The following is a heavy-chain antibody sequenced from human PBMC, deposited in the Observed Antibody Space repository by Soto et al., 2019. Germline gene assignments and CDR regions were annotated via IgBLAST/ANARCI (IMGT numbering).Heavy chain of an antibody. J-gene: IGHJ4*02. CDR3: ARVEEYCSGGSCFRSGFDY. CDR2: IYYSGST. CDR1: GDSISSGGYY. V-gene: IGHV4-31*03. Sequence: SETLSLTCTVSGDSISSGGYYWSWIRQHPGKGLEWIGYIYYSGSTYYNPSLKSRVTISVDTSKNQFSLKLSSVTAADTAVYYCARVEEYCSGGSCFRSGFDYWGQGTLVTVSS. D-gene: IGHD2-15*01.